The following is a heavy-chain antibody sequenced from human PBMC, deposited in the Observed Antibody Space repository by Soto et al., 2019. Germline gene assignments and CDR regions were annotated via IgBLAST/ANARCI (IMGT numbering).Heavy chain of an antibody. D-gene: IGHD2-15*01. J-gene: IGHJ3*01. CDR1: GFFISSGNY. CDR3: ARARWYDAFDV. Sequence: SETLSLTCAVSGFFISSGNYWGWIRKPPGKGLEWIGSIFHGGNTYYNPSLKSRVTISVDMSKNQFSLKLNSVTAADTAVYYCARARWYDAFDVWGQGTVVNVSS. CDR2: IFHGGNT. V-gene: IGHV4-38-2*01.